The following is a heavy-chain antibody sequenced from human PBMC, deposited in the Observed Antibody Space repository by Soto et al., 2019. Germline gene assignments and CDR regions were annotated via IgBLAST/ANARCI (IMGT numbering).Heavy chain of an antibody. CDR3: AKSISGCYSHFDS. J-gene: IGHJ4*02. Sequence: EVQLVQSGAEVKKPGESLKISCKGSGYTFTSYWIGWVRQMPGKGLEWMGIINPVDSDTRYCPSFQGQVTISADKSISTAYLQWTSLKASDTAMYYCAKSISGCYSHFDSWGQGTQVTVSS. D-gene: IGHD3-10*01. CDR2: INPVDSDT. V-gene: IGHV5-51*01. CDR1: GYTFTSYW.